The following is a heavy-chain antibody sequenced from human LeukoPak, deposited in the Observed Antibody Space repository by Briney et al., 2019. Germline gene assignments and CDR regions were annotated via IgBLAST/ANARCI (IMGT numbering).Heavy chain of an antibody. CDR2: IKQDGTGK. D-gene: IGHD4-17*01. V-gene: IGHV3-7*01. CDR3: ARDRANGVDY. CDR1: GFTFSSYW. Sequence: GGSLRLSCAASGFTFSSYWMSWVRQALGKGLEWVANIKQDGTGKYYVDSVKGRFTISKDNAKNSLYLQMNSLRAEDTAVYYCARDRANGVDYWGQGILVTVSS. J-gene: IGHJ4*02.